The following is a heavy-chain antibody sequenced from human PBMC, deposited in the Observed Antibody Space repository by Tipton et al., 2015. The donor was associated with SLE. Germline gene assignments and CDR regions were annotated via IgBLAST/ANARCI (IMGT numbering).Heavy chain of an antibody. CDR3: AREMSSSWYGKHFQH. CDR2: IYYSGST. CDR1: GGSISSYY. Sequence: TLSLTCTVSGGSISSYYWSWIRQPPGKGLEWIGYIYYSGSTNYNPSLKSRVTISVDTSKNQFSLKLSSVTAADTTVYYCAREMSSSWYGKHFQHWGQGTLVTVSS. J-gene: IGHJ1*01. V-gene: IGHV4-59*01. D-gene: IGHD6-13*01.